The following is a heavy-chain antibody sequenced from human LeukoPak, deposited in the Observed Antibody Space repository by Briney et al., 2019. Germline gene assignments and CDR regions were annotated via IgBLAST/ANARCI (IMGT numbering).Heavy chain of an antibody. V-gene: IGHV4-59*01. CDR1: GGSISSYY. J-gene: IGHJ6*03. CDR3: ARIYSSGWTGYYYYMDV. CDR2: IYYSGST. D-gene: IGHD6-19*01. Sequence: SETLSLTCTVSGGSISSYYWSWIRQPPGKGLEWIGYIYYSGSTNYNPSLKSRVTVSVDTSKNQFSLKLSSVTAADTAVYYCARIYSSGWTGYYYYMDVWGKGTTVTVSS.